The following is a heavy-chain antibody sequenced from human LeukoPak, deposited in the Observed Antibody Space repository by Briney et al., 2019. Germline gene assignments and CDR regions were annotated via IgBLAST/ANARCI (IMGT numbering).Heavy chain of an antibody. J-gene: IGHJ4*02. CDR3: ARDAPVAGHYFDY. D-gene: IGHD6-19*01. CDR1: GGSISSYY. Sequence: SETLSLTCTVSGGSISSYYWSWIRQPPGKGMEWIGYIYYSGSTNYNPSLKSRVTLSVDTSKNQFSLKLSSVTAADTAVYYCARDAPVAGHYFDYWGQGTLVTVSS. CDR2: IYYSGST. V-gene: IGHV4-59*12.